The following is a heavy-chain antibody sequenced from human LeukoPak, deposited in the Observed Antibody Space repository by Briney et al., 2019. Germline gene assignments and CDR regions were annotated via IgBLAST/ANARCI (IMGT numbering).Heavy chain of an antibody. V-gene: IGHV3-21*01. Sequence: GGSLRLSGAASGFTFSSYSMNWVRQAPGKGLEWVSSISSGSSYVYYADSVKGRFTISRDNAKNSLYLQMNSLRAEDTAVYYCARDSSGSSYFWYYYYMDVWGKGTTVTVSS. CDR2: ISSGSSYV. CDR3: ARDSSGSSYFWYYYYMDV. J-gene: IGHJ6*03. CDR1: GFTFSSYS. D-gene: IGHD1-26*01.